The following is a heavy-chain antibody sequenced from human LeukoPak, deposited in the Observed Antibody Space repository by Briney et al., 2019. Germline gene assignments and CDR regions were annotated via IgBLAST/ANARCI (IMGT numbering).Heavy chain of an antibody. J-gene: IGHJ6*03. D-gene: IGHD6-6*01. Sequence: SVKVSCKASGGTFSSYAISWVRQAPGQGHEWMGGIIPIFGTANYAQKFQGRVTITTDESTSTAYMELSSLRSEDTAVYYCARGPYSSSSLSYYYYYMDVWGRGTTVTVSS. CDR3: ARGPYSSSSLSYYYYYMDV. CDR2: IIPIFGTA. V-gene: IGHV1-69*05. CDR1: GGTFSSYA.